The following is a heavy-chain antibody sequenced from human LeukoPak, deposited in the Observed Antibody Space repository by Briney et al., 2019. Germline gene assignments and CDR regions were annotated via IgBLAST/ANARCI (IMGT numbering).Heavy chain of an antibody. CDR1: GFTFSSYG. CDR2: IRYDGSNK. Sequence: GGSLRLSCAASGFTFSSYGMHWVRQAPGKGLEWVACIRYDGSNKYYADSVKGRFTISRDNSKNTLYLQMNSLRAEDTAVYYCASWPGGWHREDSWGQGALVTVSS. CDR3: ASWPGGWHREDS. J-gene: IGHJ4*02. V-gene: IGHV3-30*02. D-gene: IGHD6-19*01.